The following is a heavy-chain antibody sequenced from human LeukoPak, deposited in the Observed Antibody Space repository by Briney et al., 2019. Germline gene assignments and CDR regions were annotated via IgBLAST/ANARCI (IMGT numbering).Heavy chain of an antibody. CDR1: GFTFSSYG. Sequence: GGSLRLSCAASGFTFSSYGMHWVRQAPGKGLEWVAVISYDGSNKYYADSVKSRFTISRDNSKNTLYLLMNSLRAEDTAVYYCAKCGYSYDTFDYWGQGTLVTVSS. D-gene: IGHD5-18*01. CDR2: ISYDGSNK. V-gene: IGHV3-30*18. J-gene: IGHJ4*02. CDR3: AKCGYSYDTFDY.